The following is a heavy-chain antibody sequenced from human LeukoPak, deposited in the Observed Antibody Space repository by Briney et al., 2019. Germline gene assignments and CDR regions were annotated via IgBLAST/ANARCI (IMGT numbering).Heavy chain of an antibody. V-gene: IGHV3-74*01. CDR3: VSFYETY. CDR2: INSDGSWT. Sequence: GGSLRLSCAASGNYWMHWVRQAPGKGLVWVSRINSDGSWTSYADSVKGRFTISKDNAKNTVYLQMNNLRAEDTAVYYCVSFYETYWGRGTLVTVSS. CDR1: GNYW. J-gene: IGHJ4*02. D-gene: IGHD2-2*01.